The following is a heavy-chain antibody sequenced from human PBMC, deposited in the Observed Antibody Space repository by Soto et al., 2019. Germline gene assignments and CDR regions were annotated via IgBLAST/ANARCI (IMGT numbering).Heavy chain of an antibody. J-gene: IGHJ6*02. D-gene: IGHD3-10*01. CDR3: ARDVARVLLWFGESLRNYYYSGMDV. Sequence: QVQLVQSGAEVKKPGASVKVSCKASGYTFTSYGISWVRQAPGQGLEWMGWISAYNGNTNYAQKLQGRVTMTTDTPTSTAYXXLXSXXADDTAVYYCARDVARVLLWFGESLRNYYYSGMDVWGQGTTVTVSS. CDR1: GYTFTSYG. CDR2: ISAYNGNT. V-gene: IGHV1-18*01.